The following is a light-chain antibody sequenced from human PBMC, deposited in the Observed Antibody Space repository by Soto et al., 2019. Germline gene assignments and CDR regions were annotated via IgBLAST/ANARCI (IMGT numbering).Light chain of an antibody. CDR1: SSDVGCYNR. CDR2: EVS. Sequence: QSALTQPPSVSGSPGQSVTISCTGTSSDVGCYNRVSWYQQPPGTAPKLMIYEVSNRPSGFSDRFSGSKSGNTASLTISGLQAEDEADYYCNSYTSSSTYVFGTGTKVTVL. CDR3: NSYTSSSTYV. J-gene: IGLJ1*01. V-gene: IGLV2-18*02.